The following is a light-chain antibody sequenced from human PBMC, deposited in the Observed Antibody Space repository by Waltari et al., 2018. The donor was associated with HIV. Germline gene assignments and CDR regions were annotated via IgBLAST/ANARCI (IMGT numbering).Light chain of an antibody. CDR1: QSISSY. V-gene: IGKV1-39*01. Sequence: EIQMTQSQSPILAHVGDRVTITCRASQSISSYLNWYQQKPGKAPKLLIYAASSLQSGVPSRFSGSGTGTDFTLTISSLQHEDFATYYCQQSYSTPPVTFGPGTKVDIK. CDR2: AAS. J-gene: IGKJ3*01. CDR3: QQSYSTPPVT.